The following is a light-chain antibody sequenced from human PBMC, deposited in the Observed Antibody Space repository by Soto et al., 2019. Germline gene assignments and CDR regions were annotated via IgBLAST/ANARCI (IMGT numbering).Light chain of an antibody. J-gene: IGKJ2*01. V-gene: IGKV3-15*01. CDR1: QSVSSS. CDR2: SAS. CDR3: QQYISGYI. Sequence: EVVMTQSPATLSVFPGERVTLSCRASQSVSSSLAWYQQKPGQAPRLLIYSASTRATGIPARFSGSGSGTEFTLTISSLESEDFAVYYCQQYISGYIFGQGTKLEIK.